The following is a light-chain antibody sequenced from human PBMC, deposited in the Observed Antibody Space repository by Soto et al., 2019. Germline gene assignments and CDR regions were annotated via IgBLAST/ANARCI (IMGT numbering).Light chain of an antibody. CDR1: QDINIY. V-gene: IGKV1-16*02. CDR3: QQYNTYRT. CDR2: AAS. Sequence: DIQMTQSPSSLSASVGDSFTITRRASQDINIYLAWFQQRPGKAPRSLIYAASTLQSGVPSKFSGSGSGTDFTLTISSLQPEDFATYYCQQYNTYRTFGQGTKVDIK. J-gene: IGKJ1*01.